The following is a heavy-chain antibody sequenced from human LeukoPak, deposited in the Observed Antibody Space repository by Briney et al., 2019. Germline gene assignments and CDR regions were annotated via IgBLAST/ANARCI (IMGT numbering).Heavy chain of an antibody. D-gene: IGHD3-3*01. CDR2: IYYSGST. CDR1: GGSISSYY. Sequence: SETLSLTCTVSGGSISSYYWSWIRQPPGKGLEWIGYIYYSGSTNYNPSLKSRVTISVDTSKNQFSLKLSSVTAADTAVYYCASTRSGYYRNWFDPWGQGTLVTVSS. CDR3: ASTRSGYYRNWFDP. J-gene: IGHJ5*02. V-gene: IGHV4-59*01.